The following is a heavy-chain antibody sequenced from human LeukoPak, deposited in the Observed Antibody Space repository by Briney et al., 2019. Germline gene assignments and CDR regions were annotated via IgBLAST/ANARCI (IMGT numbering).Heavy chain of an antibody. Sequence: PSQTLSLTCTVSGGSISSGGYYWSWIRQDPGKGLEWIGYIYYSGSTYYNPSLKSRVTISVDTSKNQFSLKLSSVTAADTAVYYCAREGGKVRYYYGMDVWGQGTTVTVSS. V-gene: IGHV4-31*03. CDR2: IYYSGST. D-gene: IGHD3-16*01. CDR3: AREGGKVRYYYGMDV. J-gene: IGHJ6*02. CDR1: GGSISSGGYY.